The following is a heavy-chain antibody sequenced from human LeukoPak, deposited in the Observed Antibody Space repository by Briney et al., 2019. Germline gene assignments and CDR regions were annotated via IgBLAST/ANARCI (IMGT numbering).Heavy chain of an antibody. CDR3: ARDNYDFWSGYLGGYFDY. Sequence: PGGSLRLSCAASGFTFSSYSMNWVRQAPGKGLEWVSSISSSSSYIYYADSVKGRFTISRDNAKNSLYLQMNSLRAEDTAVYYCARDNYDFWSGYLGGYFDYWGQGTLVTVSS. CDR2: ISSSSSYI. J-gene: IGHJ4*02. D-gene: IGHD3-3*01. V-gene: IGHV3-21*01. CDR1: GFTFSSYS.